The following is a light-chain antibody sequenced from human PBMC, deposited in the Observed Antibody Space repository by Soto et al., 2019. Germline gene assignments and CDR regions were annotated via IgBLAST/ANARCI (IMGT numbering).Light chain of an antibody. CDR2: GAS. V-gene: IGKV3-20*01. CDR3: QQYGSSGT. CDR1: QSVSNNY. J-gene: IGKJ1*01. Sequence: EIVLTQSPGTLSLSPGXXXXXXXXASQSVSNNYLAWYQQKPGQAPRLLIYGASNRATGIPDRFSGSGSGTDFTLTISRLEPEDFAVYYCQQYGSSGTFGQGTKVDIK.